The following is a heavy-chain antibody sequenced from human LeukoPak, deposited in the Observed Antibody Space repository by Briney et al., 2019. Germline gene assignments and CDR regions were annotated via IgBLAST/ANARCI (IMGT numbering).Heavy chain of an antibody. J-gene: IGHJ4*02. Sequence: SQTLSLTCTVSGGSISSGSYYWSWIRQPAGKGLEWIGRIYTSGSTNYNPSLKSRVTISVDTSKNQFSLKLSSVTAADTAVYYCARDSYDILTQGGYFDYWGQGTLVTVSS. CDR1: GGSISSGSYY. CDR3: ARDSYDILTQGGYFDY. V-gene: IGHV4-61*02. D-gene: IGHD3-9*01. CDR2: IYTSGST.